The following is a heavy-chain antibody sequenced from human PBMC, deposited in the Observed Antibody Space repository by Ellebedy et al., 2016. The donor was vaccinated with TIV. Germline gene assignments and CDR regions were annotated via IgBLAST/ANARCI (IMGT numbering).Heavy chain of an antibody. CDR2: INHRGST. J-gene: IGHJ4*02. V-gene: IGHV4-34*01. Sequence: MPSETLSLTCAVYGGSFSGYYWSWIRQPPGKGLEWIGEINHRGSTNYNPSLKSRVTISVDTSKNQFSLKLSSVTAAETAVYYCARGQWLARGFDYWGQGTLVTVSS. D-gene: IGHD6-19*01. CDR3: ARGQWLARGFDY. CDR1: GGSFSGYY.